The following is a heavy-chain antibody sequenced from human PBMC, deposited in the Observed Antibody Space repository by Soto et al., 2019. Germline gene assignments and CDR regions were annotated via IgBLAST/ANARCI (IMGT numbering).Heavy chain of an antibody. CDR3: AKDHGTYGPNWIDS. Sequence: PSETLSLTCTVSGGSISSGGYYWSWVRQTPGKGLEWVSTLSGSGGTTYYADSVKGQFTISRDNSKSTLYLQMNSLRAEDTAVYYCAKDHGTYGPNWIDSWGQGTLVTVS. CDR1: GGSISSGGYY. D-gene: IGHD3-10*01. V-gene: IGHV3-23*01. CDR2: LSGSGGTT. J-gene: IGHJ5*01.